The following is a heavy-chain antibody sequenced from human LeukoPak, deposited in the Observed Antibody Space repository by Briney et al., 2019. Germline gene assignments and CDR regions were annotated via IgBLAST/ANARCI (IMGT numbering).Heavy chain of an antibody. D-gene: IGHD4-23*01. CDR2: IYYSGST. J-gene: IGHJ4*02. V-gene: IGHV4-39*01. Sequence: KASETLPLTCAVSGGSISSSSYYWGWIRQPPGKGLEWIGTIYYSGSTYYNPSLKSRVTISVDTSKNQLSLKLSSVTAADTAVYYCARLRTYGGNPFDYWGQGTLVTVSS. CDR1: GGSISSSSYY. CDR3: ARLRTYGGNPFDY.